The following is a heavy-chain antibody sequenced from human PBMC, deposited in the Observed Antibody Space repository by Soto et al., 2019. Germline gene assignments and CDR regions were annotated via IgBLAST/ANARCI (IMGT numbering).Heavy chain of an antibody. D-gene: IGHD1-26*01. CDR2: IYYSGST. CDR3: ARGGVGATLSSYYFDF. CDR1: GGSISSGDYY. Sequence: PSETLSLTCTVSGGSISSGDYYWSWIRQPPGKGLEWIGYIYYSGSTYYKPSLKSRVTISVDTSKNQFSLKLSSETAADTAVYYCARGGVGATLSSYYFDFWGQGTLVTVSS. J-gene: IGHJ4*02. V-gene: IGHV4-30-4*01.